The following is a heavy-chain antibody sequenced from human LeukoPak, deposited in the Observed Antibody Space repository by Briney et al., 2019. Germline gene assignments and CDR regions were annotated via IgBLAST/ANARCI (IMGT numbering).Heavy chain of an antibody. CDR2: ISSNGGST. CDR1: GFTFSSYA. Sequence: GGSLRLSCAASGFTFSSYAMHWVRQAPGKGLEYVSAISSNGGSTYYANSVKGRFTISRDNSKNTLYLQMGSLRAEDMAVYYCAREMVRGMDVWGKGTTVTVSS. D-gene: IGHD3-10*01. CDR3: AREMVRGMDV. J-gene: IGHJ6*04. V-gene: IGHV3-64*01.